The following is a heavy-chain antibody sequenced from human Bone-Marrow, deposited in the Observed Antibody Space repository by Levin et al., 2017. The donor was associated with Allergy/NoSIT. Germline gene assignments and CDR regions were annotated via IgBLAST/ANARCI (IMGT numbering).Heavy chain of an antibody. CDR3: ARTHCDSTSCYNVDY. J-gene: IGHJ4*02. CDR2: IHYSGNT. D-gene: IGHD2-2*02. V-gene: IGHV4-59*13. Sequence: SETLSLTCSVSGGSISSYYWSWIRQPPGKGLEWIGFIHYSGNTNYNPSLKSRVTISADTSKNQFSLKLSSLTAADTAVYYCARTHCDSTSCYNVDYWGQGTLVTVSS. CDR1: GGSISSYY.